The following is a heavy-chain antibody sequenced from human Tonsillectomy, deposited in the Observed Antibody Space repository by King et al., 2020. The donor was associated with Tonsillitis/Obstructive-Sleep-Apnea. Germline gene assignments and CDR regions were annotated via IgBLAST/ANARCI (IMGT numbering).Heavy chain of an antibody. J-gene: IGHJ4*02. CDR1: GESFSVYY. Sequence: VQLQQWGAGLLKPSETLSLTCAVYGESFSVYYWNWIRQPPGKGLEWIGEINHSGSGNYNPSLKSRVTMSVDTSKKQFSLKLTSVTAVDTAVYYCARGYGTGTTYYFDYWGQGTLVTVSS. D-gene: IGHD1-1*01. CDR3: ARGYGTGTTYYFDY. CDR2: INHSGSG. V-gene: IGHV4-34*01.